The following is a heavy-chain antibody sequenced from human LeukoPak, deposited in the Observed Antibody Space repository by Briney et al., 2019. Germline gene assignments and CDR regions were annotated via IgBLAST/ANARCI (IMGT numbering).Heavy chain of an antibody. CDR3: AREATWGQWYFDH. D-gene: IGHD6-19*01. V-gene: IGHV3-30*03. CDR1: AFTFNNHG. J-gene: IGHJ4*02. CDR2: IAADGGVK. Sequence: GGSLRLSCVTSAFTFNNHGMHGVRQAPGKGLEWVAVIAADGGVKHYADSVKGRFTLSRDNSKNTLYLQTNSLSVEDTAVYYCAREATWGQWYFDHWGQGTPVTASS.